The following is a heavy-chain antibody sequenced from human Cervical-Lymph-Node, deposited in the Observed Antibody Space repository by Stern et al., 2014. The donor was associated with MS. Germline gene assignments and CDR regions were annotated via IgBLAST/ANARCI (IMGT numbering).Heavy chain of an antibody. CDR1: GYSFRSYH. J-gene: IGHJ6*02. V-gene: IGHV1-46*03. Sequence: QMQLVESGAEVKKPGASMKVSCKASGYSFRSYHVHWVRQAPGQGLEWLATINPSLDASNYAQDCQGRVTVTSDPSADTVYMQLSSLRSEDTAVYYCARGDFWSGYSPRQDYRKGMDVWGQGTTVIVSS. CDR2: INPSLDAS. D-gene: IGHD3-3*01. CDR3: ARGDFWSGYSPRQDYRKGMDV.